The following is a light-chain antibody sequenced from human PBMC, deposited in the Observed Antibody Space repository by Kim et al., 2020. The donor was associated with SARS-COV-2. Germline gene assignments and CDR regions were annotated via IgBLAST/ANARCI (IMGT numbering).Light chain of an antibody. CDR3: QQYNNWPYT. V-gene: IGKV3-15*01. CDR1: QSISSH. Sequence: ETVMTQSPATLSVSPGERATLFCRASQSISSHLAWYQKKPGQPPRLFVYGVSTRATGIPARFSGSGSATEFTLTISRLQSEDLAVYYCQQYNNWPYTFGQGTKVDIK. CDR2: GVS. J-gene: IGKJ2*01.